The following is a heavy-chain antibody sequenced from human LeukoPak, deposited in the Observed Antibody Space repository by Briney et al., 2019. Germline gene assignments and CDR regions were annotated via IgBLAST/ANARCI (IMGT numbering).Heavy chain of an antibody. CDR1: GFTFSSYG. J-gene: IGHJ5*02. CDR3: AKDVKVVVAANYWFDP. Sequence: GGSLRLSCAASGFTFSSYGMPWVRQAPGKGLEWVAVISYDGGNKYYADSVKGRFTISRDNSKNTLYLQMNSLRAEDTAVYYCAKDVKVVVAANYWFDPWGQGTLVTVSS. D-gene: IGHD2-15*01. V-gene: IGHV3-30*18. CDR2: ISYDGGNK.